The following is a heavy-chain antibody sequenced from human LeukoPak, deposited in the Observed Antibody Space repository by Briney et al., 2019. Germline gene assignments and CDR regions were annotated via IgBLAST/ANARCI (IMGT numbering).Heavy chain of an antibody. Sequence: PGGSLRLSCAASGFTFSSYSMNWVRQAPGKGLEWVSYISSSSTIYYADSVKGRFTISRDNAKNSLYLQMNSLRAEDTAVYYCARAMVRGVNFDYWGQGTLVTVSS. V-gene: IGHV3-48*01. D-gene: IGHD3-10*01. CDR3: ARAMVRGVNFDY. CDR2: ISSSSTI. J-gene: IGHJ4*02. CDR1: GFTFSSYS.